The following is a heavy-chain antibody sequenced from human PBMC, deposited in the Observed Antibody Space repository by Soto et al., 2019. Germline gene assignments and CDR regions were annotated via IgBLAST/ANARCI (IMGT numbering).Heavy chain of an antibody. Sequence: SVKVSCKASGGTFSSYAISWVRQAPGQGLEWMGGIIPIFGTANYAQKFQGRVTITADESTSTAYMELSSLRSEDTAVYYCARGYCSGGSCGVWFDPWGQGTLVTVSS. CDR2: IIPIFGTA. CDR3: ARGYCSGGSCGVWFDP. D-gene: IGHD2-15*01. V-gene: IGHV1-69*13. CDR1: GGTFSSYA. J-gene: IGHJ5*02.